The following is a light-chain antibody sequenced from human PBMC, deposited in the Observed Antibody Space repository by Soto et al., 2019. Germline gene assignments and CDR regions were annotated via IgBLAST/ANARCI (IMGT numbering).Light chain of an antibody. J-gene: IGKJ4*01. CDR3: QQHNNWPLT. CDR1: QSVSSN. V-gene: IGKV3D-15*01. Sequence: EIVLTQSPATLSVSPGERATLSCRASQSVSSNLAWYQQKPGQAPRLLIYGAFTRATGSPARFSGSGSGTDFTLTISSLQSEDFAVYYCQQHNNWPLTFGGGTKVEIK. CDR2: GAF.